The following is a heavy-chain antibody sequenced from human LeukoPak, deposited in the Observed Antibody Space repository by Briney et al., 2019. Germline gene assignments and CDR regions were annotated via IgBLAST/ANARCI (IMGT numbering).Heavy chain of an antibody. Sequence: ASVKVSCKASGYTFTSYDINWVRQAPGQGLEWMGIINPSGGSTSYAQKFQGRVTITRNTSISTAYMELSSLRSEDTAVYYCARGQTADAFDIWGQGTMVTVSS. V-gene: IGHV1-8*01. CDR3: ARGQTADAFDI. J-gene: IGHJ3*02. CDR2: INPSGGST. CDR1: GYTFTSYD.